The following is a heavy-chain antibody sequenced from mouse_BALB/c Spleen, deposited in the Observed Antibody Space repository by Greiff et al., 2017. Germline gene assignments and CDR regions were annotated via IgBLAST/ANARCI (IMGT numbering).Heavy chain of an antibody. V-gene: IGHV2-9*02. Sequence: LVESGPGLVAPSQSLSITCTVSGFSLTSYGVHWVRQPPGKGLEWLGVIWAGGSTNYNSALMSRLSISKDNSKSQVFLKMNSLQTDDTAMYYCARAYYGSSGALGYWGQGTTLTVSS. CDR1: GFSLTSYG. D-gene: IGHD1-1*01. CDR3: ARAYYGSSGALGY. J-gene: IGHJ2*01. CDR2: IWAGGST.